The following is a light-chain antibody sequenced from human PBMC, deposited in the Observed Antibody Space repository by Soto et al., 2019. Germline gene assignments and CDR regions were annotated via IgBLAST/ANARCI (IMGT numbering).Light chain of an antibody. CDR2: GAS. CDR3: QQYNIWPPWT. J-gene: IGKJ1*01. Sequence: EIVMTQSPATLSVSPGERATLSCRASQSVSSNLAWYQQKPGQAPRLLIYGASTRATGIPARFSGSGSGTEFTLTISSLQPEDFAVYYCQQYNIWPPWTFGQGAKVEI. CDR1: QSVSSN. V-gene: IGKV3-15*01.